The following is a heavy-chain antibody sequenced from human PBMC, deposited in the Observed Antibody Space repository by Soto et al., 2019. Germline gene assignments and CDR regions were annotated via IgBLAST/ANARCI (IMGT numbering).Heavy chain of an antibody. CDR1: GFTFSSYS. V-gene: IGHV3-21*06. CDR3: ARGPAERPGYYSSSWSPFDF. D-gene: IGHD2-2*01. J-gene: IGHJ4*02. CDR2: ISSSGSYI. Sequence: PGGSLRLSCAASGFTFSSYSMNWVRQAPGKGLEWVSSISSSGSYIYYGDSVKGRFTVSRDNAKNSLYLQMNSLRAEDTAVYYCARGPAERPGYYSSSWSPFDFWGQGTLVTVSS.